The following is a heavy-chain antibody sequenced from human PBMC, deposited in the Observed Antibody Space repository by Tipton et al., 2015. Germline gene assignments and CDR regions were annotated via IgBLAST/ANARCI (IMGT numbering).Heavy chain of an antibody. D-gene: IGHD3-16*02. CDR3: ARHGYYDYVWGSYPLYYYGMDV. CDR1: GGSVSSATYY. Sequence: TLSLTCTVSGGSVSSATYYWSWVRQPPGKGLEWIAYVYYTGSTNYSPALKSRLTIPMDTSKNQFSLKLSSVTAADTAVYYCARHGYYDYVWGSYPLYYYGMDVWGQGTTVTVSS. J-gene: IGHJ6*02. CDR2: VYYTGST. V-gene: IGHV4-61*01.